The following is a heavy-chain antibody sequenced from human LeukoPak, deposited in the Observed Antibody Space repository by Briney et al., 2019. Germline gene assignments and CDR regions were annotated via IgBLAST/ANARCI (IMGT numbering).Heavy chain of an antibody. Sequence: SETLSLTCTVSGGSISSSSYYWGWIRQPPGKGLEWIGSIYYSGSTYYNPSLKSRVTISVDTSKNQFSLKLSSVTAADTAVYYCARARDYVWGSYRTRFDYWGQGTLVTVSS. V-gene: IGHV4-39*07. J-gene: IGHJ4*02. D-gene: IGHD3-16*02. CDR3: ARARDYVWGSYRTRFDY. CDR1: GGSISSSSYY. CDR2: IYYSGST.